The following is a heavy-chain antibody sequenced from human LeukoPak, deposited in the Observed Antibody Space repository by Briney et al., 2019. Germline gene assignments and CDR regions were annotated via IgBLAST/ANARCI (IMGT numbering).Heavy chain of an antibody. CDR1: GGSISSSSYY. V-gene: IGHV4-39*01. J-gene: IGHJ3*02. D-gene: IGHD5-12*01. CDR2: IYYSGST. CDR3: ARLRARGLRKHLDAFDI. Sequence: SETLSLTCTVSGGSISSSSYYWGWIRQPPGKGLEWIGSIYYSGSTYYNPSLKSRVTISVDTSKNQFYLKLSSVTAADTAVYYCARLRARGLRKHLDAFDIWGQGTMVTVSS.